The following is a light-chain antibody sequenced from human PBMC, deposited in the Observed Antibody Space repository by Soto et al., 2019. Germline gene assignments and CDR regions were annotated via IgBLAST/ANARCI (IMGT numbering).Light chain of an antibody. CDR1: QNVSTS. Sequence: IVLTQSPVTLALSPGERAVLSCRASQNVSTSLAWYQHKPGQAPRLFIYDASKRAPGVPARFSGSGSGTDFTLTISSLEPEDFAVYYCQVRDVWPSFGQGTKVEIK. CDR2: DAS. V-gene: IGKV3-11*01. CDR3: QVRDVWPS. J-gene: IGKJ1*01.